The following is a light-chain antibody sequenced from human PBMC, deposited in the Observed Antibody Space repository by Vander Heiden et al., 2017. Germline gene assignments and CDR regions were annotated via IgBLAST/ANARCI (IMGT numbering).Light chain of an antibody. Sequence: DIVMTQSPLSLPVTPGEPASISCRSSQSLLHSNGYNYLDWYLQKPGQSPHLLIYLGSARASGVPDRLSGSGSGTDFTLRISRVEAEDVGDYYCMQVLQTPYTFGQGTKLEIK. J-gene: IGKJ2*01. CDR3: MQVLQTPYT. CDR2: LGS. CDR1: QSLLHSNGYNY. V-gene: IGKV2-28*01.